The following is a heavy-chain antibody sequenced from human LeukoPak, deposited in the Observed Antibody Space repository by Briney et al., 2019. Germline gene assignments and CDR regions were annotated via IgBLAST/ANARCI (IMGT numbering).Heavy chain of an antibody. D-gene: IGHD3-16*01. CDR2: IDTNTGSP. CDR1: GSTFTNHA. V-gene: IGHV7-4-1*02. CDR3: APWDLGGF. Sequence: GASVKVSCKASGSTFTNHAMNWVRQAPGQGLEWMGWIDTNTGSPTYAQGFTGRFVFSVDTSVNTAYLHISGLEAEDTAVYYCAPWDLGGFWGQGTLVTVSS. J-gene: IGHJ4*02.